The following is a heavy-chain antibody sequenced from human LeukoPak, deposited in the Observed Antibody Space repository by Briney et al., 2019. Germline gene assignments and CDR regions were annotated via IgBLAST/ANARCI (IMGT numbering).Heavy chain of an antibody. J-gene: IGHJ5*02. CDR3: AREGTTDNWFDP. CDR2: IIPIFDTA. D-gene: IGHD1-1*01. Sequence: ASVKISCKASGGTFSSYAISWVRQAPGQGLEWMGGIIPIFDTAKNAQKLQGRVTITADESTSTAYMELSSLRSEDTAVYYCAREGTTDNWFDPWGQGTLVTVSS. CDR1: GGTFSSYA. V-gene: IGHV1-69*13.